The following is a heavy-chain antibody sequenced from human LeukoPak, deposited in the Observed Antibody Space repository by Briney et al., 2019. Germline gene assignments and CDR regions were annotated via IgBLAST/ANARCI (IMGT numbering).Heavy chain of an antibody. CDR1: GGSISSGSYY. CDR2: IYTSGST. V-gene: IGHV4-61*02. Sequence: SQTLSLTCTVSGGSISSGSYYWSWIRQPAGKGLEWIGRIYTSGSTNYNPSLKSRVTISVDTSKNQFSLKLSSVTAADTAVYYCARERASTGWFDPWGQGTLVTVSS. D-gene: IGHD2-2*01. CDR3: ARERASTGWFDP. J-gene: IGHJ5*02.